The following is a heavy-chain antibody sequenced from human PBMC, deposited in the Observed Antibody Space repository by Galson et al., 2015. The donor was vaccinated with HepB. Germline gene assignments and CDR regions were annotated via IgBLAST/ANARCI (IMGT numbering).Heavy chain of an antibody. Sequence: SETLSLTCTVSGGSISISYWSWIRQPPGKGLEWIGYIYYSGSTNYNPSLKSRVTISVDTSKNQFSLRLSSVTAADTAVYYCARAGDTAMVTGWGQGTLVTVSS. CDR3: ARAGDTAMVTG. CDR1: GGSISISY. V-gene: IGHV4-59*01. CDR2: IYYSGST. D-gene: IGHD5-18*01. J-gene: IGHJ4*02.